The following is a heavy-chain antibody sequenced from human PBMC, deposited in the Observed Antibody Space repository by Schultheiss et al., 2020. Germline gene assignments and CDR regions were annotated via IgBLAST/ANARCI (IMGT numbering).Heavy chain of an antibody. CDR1: GGSFSGYY. CDR2: IYYSGST. D-gene: IGHD2-15*01. V-gene: IGHV4-59*01. J-gene: IGHJ5*02. CDR3: ARDVWYCSGGSCYGWFDP. Sequence: SETLSLTCAVYGGSFSGYYWSWIRQPPGKGLEWIGYIYYSGSTNYNPSLKSRVTISVDTSKNQFSLKLSSVTAADTAVYYCARDVWYCSGGSCYGWFDPCGQGTLVTVSS.